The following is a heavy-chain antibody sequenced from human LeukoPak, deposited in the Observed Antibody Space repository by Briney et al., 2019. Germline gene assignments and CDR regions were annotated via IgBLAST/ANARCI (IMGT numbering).Heavy chain of an antibody. D-gene: IGHD2/OR15-2a*01. CDR2: INSDGSWT. Sequence: EGSLRLSCAASGNYWMHWVRQAPGKGLVWVSHINSDGSWTSYADSVKGRFTISKDNAKNTVYLQMNSLRAEDTAVYYCVSFYETYWGRGTLVTVSS. CDR1: GNYW. CDR3: VSFYETY. J-gene: IGHJ4*02. V-gene: IGHV3-74*01.